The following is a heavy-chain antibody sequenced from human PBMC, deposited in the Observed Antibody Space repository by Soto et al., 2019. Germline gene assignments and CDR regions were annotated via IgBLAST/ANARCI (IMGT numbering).Heavy chain of an antibody. CDR1: GFTFTSSA. D-gene: IGHD6-13*01. V-gene: IGHV1-58*02. CDR2: IVVGSGNT. CDR3: AADFSEIGCSSSWYYR. Sequence: SVKVSCKASGFTFTSSAMQWVRQARGQRLEWIGWIVVGSGNTNYAQKFQERVTITRDMSTSTAYMELSSLRSEDTAVYYCAADFSEIGCSSSWYYRWGQGALVTVSS. J-gene: IGHJ5*02.